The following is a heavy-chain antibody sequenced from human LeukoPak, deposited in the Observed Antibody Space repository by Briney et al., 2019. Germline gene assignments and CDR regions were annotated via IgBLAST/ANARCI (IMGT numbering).Heavy chain of an antibody. J-gene: IGHJ4*02. V-gene: IGHV1-69*13. CDR3: ARGFVVTSEDGYFAY. D-gene: IGHD2-21*02. Sequence: SVKVSCKASGGTFSSYAISWARQPSGQGLEGMGGILPHFGKAKHAQKFQGRDPITADLYTRTAHRAQSSLRSEDSGVYYCARGFVVTSEDGYFAYGGQGTLVTFSS. CDR1: GGTFSSYA. CDR2: ILPHFGKA.